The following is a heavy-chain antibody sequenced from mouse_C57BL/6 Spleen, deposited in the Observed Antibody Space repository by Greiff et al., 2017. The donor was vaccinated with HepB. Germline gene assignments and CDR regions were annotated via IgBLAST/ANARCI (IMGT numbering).Heavy chain of an antibody. CDR2: IWSGGST. CDR3: ARNFGSYDYDVEAMDY. CDR1: GFSLTSYG. D-gene: IGHD2-4*01. J-gene: IGHJ4*01. Sequence: VKLMESGPGLVQPSQSLSITCTVSGFSLTSYGVHWVRQSPGKGLEWLGVIWSGGSTDYNAAFISRLSISKDNSKSQVFFKMNSLQADDTAIYYCARNFGSYDYDVEAMDYWGQGTSVTVSS. V-gene: IGHV2-2*01.